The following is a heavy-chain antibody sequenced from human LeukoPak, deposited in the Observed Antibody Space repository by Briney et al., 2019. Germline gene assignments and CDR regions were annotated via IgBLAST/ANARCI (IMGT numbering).Heavy chain of an antibody. D-gene: IGHD2-2*01. J-gene: IGHJ5*02. Sequence: PSETLSLTCTVSGDSISSYYWSWIRQPPGKGLEWIGYIYYSGSTNYNPSLKSRVTISVDTSKNQFSLKLSSVTAADTAVYYCARVTEKRYCSSTSCPFDPWGQGTLVTVSS. CDR2: IYYSGST. V-gene: IGHV4-59*01. CDR3: ARVTEKRYCSSTSCPFDP. CDR1: GDSISSYY.